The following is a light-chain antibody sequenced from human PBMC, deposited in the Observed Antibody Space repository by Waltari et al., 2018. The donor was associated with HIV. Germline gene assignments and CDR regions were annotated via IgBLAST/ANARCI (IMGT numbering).Light chain of an antibody. V-gene: IGLV3-10*01. CDR1: ALPEKY. J-gene: IGLJ2*01. CDR3: YSTDNIGNHRRL. Sequence: SYELTQPPSVSVSPGQTARITCSGDALPEKYAYWFQQKSGQAPVVVIYEDTKRPPGIPKRFSGSSSGTMATLSISGAQVEDEADYYCYSTDNIGNHRRLFGGGTKLTVL. CDR2: EDT.